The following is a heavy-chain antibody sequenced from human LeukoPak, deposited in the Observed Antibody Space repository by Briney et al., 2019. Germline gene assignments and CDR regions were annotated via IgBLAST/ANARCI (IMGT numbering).Heavy chain of an antibody. CDR2: INPNSGDT. J-gene: IGHJ4*02. D-gene: IGHD6-25*01. CDR3: ARSPYSSAFDY. V-gene: IGHV1-2*02. Sequence: GASVKVSCKTAGYTFTDHYMHWVRQAPGQGLEWMGWINPNSGDTDYAQKFQGRVTMTRDTSISTAYMELSRLGSDDTAVYYCARSPYSSAFDYWGQGTLVTVSS. CDR1: GYTFTDHY.